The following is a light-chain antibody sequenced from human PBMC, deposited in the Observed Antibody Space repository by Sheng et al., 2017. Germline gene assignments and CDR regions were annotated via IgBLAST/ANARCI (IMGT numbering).Light chain of an antibody. Sequence: EIVLTQSPGTLSLSPGERATLSCRASQSVSSSYLAWYQQKPGQAPRLLIYGASSRATGIPDRFSGSGSGTDFTLTISRLEPEDFAVYYCQQYNNWPSWDPYTFGQGTKLEI. J-gene: IGKJ2*01. CDR2: GAS. V-gene: IGKV3-20*01. CDR1: QSVSSSY. CDR3: QQYNNWPSWDPYT.